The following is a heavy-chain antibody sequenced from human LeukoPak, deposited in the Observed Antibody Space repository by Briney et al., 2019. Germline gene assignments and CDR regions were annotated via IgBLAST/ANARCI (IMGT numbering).Heavy chain of an antibody. V-gene: IGHV3-15*01. CDR1: GFTFSNAW. Sequence: GGSLRLSCVASGFTFSNAWMSWVRQAPGKGLEWVGRIKSKTDGGTTDYAAPVKGRFTISRDDSKNTLYLRMNSLKTEDTAVYYCTTDLYYYDSSGYYTDDYWGQGTLVTVSS. CDR2: IKSKTDGGTT. J-gene: IGHJ4*02. D-gene: IGHD3-22*01. CDR3: TTDLYYYDSSGYYTDDY.